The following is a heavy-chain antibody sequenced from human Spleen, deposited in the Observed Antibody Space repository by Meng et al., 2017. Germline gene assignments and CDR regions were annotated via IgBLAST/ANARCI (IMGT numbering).Heavy chain of an antibody. CDR3: AHRGIAVAAYDY. CDR1: GFSLTSTGVG. V-gene: IGHV2-5*02. Sequence: QITLKESGPTLVKPTQTLTLTCTFSGFSLTSTGVGVGWIRQPPGKALEWLALVYWDGKERHNPSLKSRLIINSDTSKNQVVLTMTDMDPVDTGTYYCAHRGIAVAAYDYWGQGTLVTVSS. D-gene: IGHD6-19*01. J-gene: IGHJ4*02. CDR2: VYWDGKE.